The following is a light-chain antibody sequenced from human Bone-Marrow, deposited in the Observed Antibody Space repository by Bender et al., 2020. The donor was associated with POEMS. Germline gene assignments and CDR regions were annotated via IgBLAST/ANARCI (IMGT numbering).Light chain of an antibody. Sequence: QSALTQPPSVSGSPGQSITISCTGTTGDVGNYNLVSWYQHHPGKAPKLIIYEGKKRASGSSNRFSGSKSGSTASLTISGLQAEDETDYYGCSYVDGDTLVFGGGTRVTV. CDR2: EGK. CDR3: CSYVDGDTLV. CDR1: TGDVGNYNL. J-gene: IGLJ2*01. V-gene: IGLV2-23*01.